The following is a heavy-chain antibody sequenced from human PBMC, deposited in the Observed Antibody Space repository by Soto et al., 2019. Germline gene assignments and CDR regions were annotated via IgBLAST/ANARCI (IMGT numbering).Heavy chain of an antibody. CDR2: ISAYNGNT. D-gene: IGHD6-19*01. V-gene: IGHV1-18*01. CDR3: GRGNKLVVPGGTPVYYYYGVDV. CDR1: GYTFSNYV. Sequence: QVQLVQSGAEVQKPGASVKVSCKAYGYTFSNYVIIWVRQAPGQGLEWMGWISAYNGNTKYGQKFQGRVTVTTDTTTRTAHMELRGRRSDDTAVYYCGRGNKLVVPGGTPVYYYYGVDVWGQGTTVTVSS. J-gene: IGHJ6*02.